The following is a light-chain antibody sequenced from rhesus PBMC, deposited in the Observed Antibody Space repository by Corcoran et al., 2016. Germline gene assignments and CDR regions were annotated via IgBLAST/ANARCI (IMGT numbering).Light chain of an antibody. CDR1: QGITND. CDR2: EAS. CDR3: QHYYSTPWT. V-gene: IGKV1S17*01. Sequence: DIQMTQSPSSLSASAGDRVTITCRASQGITNDLAWYQQKTGETPKLLIYEASSLKSGIPSRFSGSGSGTDFTLTISSLQPEDFATYYCQHYYSTPWTFGQGTKVEIK. J-gene: IGKJ1*01.